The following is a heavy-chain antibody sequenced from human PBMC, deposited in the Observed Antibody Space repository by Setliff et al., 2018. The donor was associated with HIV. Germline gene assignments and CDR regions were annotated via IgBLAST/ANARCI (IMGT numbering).Heavy chain of an antibody. J-gene: IGHJ4*02. Sequence: SETLSLTCSVSGYFISNGYYWGWIRQPPGKGLEWVGTIYQNGNTYYSPSLESRVSVSMDMSRNQFSVKLNSATAADTAVYYCARQAWHSGRNGYLVDYWGQGTLVTVSS. CDR1: GYFISNGYY. V-gene: IGHV4-38-2*02. CDR2: IYQNGNT. D-gene: IGHD2-15*01. CDR3: ARQAWHSGRNGYLVDY.